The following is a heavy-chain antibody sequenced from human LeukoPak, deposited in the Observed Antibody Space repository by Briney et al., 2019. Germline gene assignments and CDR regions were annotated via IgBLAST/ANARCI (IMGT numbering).Heavy chain of an antibody. D-gene: IGHD3-16*01. Sequence: GGSLRLSCAASGFTFTSYTMNWVRQAPGKGLAWVSSISSSSNYIYYADSVKGRFTISRDNAKNSLYLQMNSLRAEDTAVYYCASLSEGGFVDYWGQGTLVTVSS. CDR2: ISSSSNYI. J-gene: IGHJ4*02. CDR1: GFTFTSYT. V-gene: IGHV3-21*01. CDR3: ASLSEGGFVDY.